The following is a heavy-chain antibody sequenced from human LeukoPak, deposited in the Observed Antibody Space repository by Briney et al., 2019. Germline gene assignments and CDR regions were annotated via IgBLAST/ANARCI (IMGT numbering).Heavy chain of an antibody. J-gene: IGHJ4*02. CDR2: ISYDGSYK. D-gene: IGHD6-13*01. CDR1: GFTFSTYG. V-gene: IGHV3-30*18. CDR3: AKDRYSGLNTIDY. Sequence: GRSLRLSCAASGFTFSTYGMHWVRQAPGKGLEWVAVISYDGSYKFYADSVKGRFTISRDNSRSTLYLQMNSLRAEDTAVYYCAKDRYSGLNTIDYWGQGTLVTVSS.